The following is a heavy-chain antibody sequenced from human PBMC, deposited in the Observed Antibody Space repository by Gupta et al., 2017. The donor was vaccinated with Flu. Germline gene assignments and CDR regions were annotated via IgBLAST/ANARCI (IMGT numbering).Heavy chain of an antibody. CDR1: GGSIGPHY. CDR3: ARAYTGVEEDVFQI. J-gene: IGHJ3*02. V-gene: IGHV4-4*07. D-gene: IGHD2-2*02. Sequence: QVRLQESGPGLVKPSETLSLTCTVSGGSIGPHYWIWIRQSAGKGLEWIGRFCTSGTTKYNPSLQSRVSMSVDTSKNQFFLNLNYVTAADTAVYFCARAYTGVEEDVFQIWGQGTVVTVSP. CDR2: FCTSGTT.